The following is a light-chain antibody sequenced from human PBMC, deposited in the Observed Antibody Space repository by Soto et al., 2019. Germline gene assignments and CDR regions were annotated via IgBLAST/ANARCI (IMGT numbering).Light chain of an antibody. CDR1: QSISSW. V-gene: IGKV1-5*03. CDR3: QQYESLPLT. Sequence: DIRMTQSPSTLSASVADKFTISCGASQSISSWLAWYQQKPGKAPKLLINKASSLESGVPSRFSGSGSGTEFTLTISSLQPDDFATYYCQQYESLPLTFGQGTRLEIK. CDR2: KAS. J-gene: IGKJ5*01.